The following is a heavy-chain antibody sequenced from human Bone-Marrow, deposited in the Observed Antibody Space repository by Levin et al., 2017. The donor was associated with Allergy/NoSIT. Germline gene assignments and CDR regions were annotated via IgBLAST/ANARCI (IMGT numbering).Heavy chain of an antibody. CDR2: ISSSSAYI. J-gene: IGHJ6*02. D-gene: IGHD4-11*01. V-gene: IGHV3-21*01. Sequence: GGSLRLSCEASGFTFTDHTIHWVRQAPGKGLEWVSSISSSSAYIHYADSVKGRFTISRDNAKKSLYLQMNSLRVEDTAVYYCARGGGSKKGGLDVWGQGSTVTVSS. CDR3: ARGGGSKKGGLDV. CDR1: GFTFTDHT.